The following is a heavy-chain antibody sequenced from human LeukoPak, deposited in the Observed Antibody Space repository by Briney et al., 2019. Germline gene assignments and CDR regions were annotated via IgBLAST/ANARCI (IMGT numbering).Heavy chain of an antibody. V-gene: IGHV1-46*01. J-gene: IGHJ1*01. CDR3: ARAVEALAVTTYFQH. CDR2: INPSGGST. Sequence: ASVKVSCKASGYTFTSYYMHWVRQAPGQGLEWMGIINPSGGSTGYAQKFQGRVTMTRDTSTSTVYMELSSLRSEDTAVYYCARAVEALAVTTYFQHWGQGTLVTVPS. D-gene: IGHD4-17*01. CDR1: GYTFTSYY.